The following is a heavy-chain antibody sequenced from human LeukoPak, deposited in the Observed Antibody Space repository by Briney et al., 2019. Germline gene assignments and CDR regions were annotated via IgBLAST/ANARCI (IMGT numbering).Heavy chain of an antibody. CDR1: CFTVSSNY. D-gene: IGHD6-13*01. J-gene: IGHJ6*02. V-gene: IGHV3-53*01. CDR2: IYTGGTT. Sequence: GSLRLSCATSCFTVSSNYMSWVRQAPGKGLEWVALIYTGGTTSYADSVKGRFTISRDNSKNTLYLQMDSLRAEDTAVYYCAREAAGYHYYYGMDVWGQGTTVTVSS. CDR3: AREAAGYHYYYGMDV.